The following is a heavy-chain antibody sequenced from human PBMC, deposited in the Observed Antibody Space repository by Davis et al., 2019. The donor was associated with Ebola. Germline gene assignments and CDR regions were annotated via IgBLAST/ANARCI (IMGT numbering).Heavy chain of an antibody. CDR1: GFTFSDYY. Sequence: GESLKISCAASGFTFSDYYMSWIRQAPGKGLEWVSSISSSSSYIYYADSVKGRFTISRDNAKNSLYLQMNSLRAEDTAVYYCARMTYYYDSSGYSPFDYWGQGTLVTVSS. J-gene: IGHJ4*02. CDR2: ISSSSSYI. CDR3: ARMTYYYDSSGYSPFDY. V-gene: IGHV3-11*06. D-gene: IGHD3-22*01.